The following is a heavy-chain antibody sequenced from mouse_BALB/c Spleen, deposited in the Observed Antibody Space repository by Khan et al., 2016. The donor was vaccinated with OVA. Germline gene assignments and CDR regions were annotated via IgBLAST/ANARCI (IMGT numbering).Heavy chain of an antibody. CDR3: ARGAYRYDEYYFDY. CDR2: ISSGGST. CDR1: GFTFSSYA. V-gene: IGHV5-6-5*01. Sequence: EVQLVESGGGSVKPGGSLKLSCAVSGFTFSSYAMSWVRQTPEKRLEWVASISSGGSTYYPDSVKGRFTISRDNARTILYLQMSSLRSEDIALYYCARGAYRYDEYYFDYWGQGTTLTVSS. J-gene: IGHJ2*01. D-gene: IGHD2-14*01.